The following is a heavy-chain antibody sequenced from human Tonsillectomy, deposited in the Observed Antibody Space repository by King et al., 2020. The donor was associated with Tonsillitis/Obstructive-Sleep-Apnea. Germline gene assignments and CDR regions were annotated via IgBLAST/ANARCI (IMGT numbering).Heavy chain of an antibody. D-gene: IGHD1-1*01. J-gene: IGHJ3*02. Sequence: QVQLQESGPGLVKPSETLSLTCTVSGGSISSSTYYWGWIRQPPGKGLEWIGTIYDSGSTYYNPSLKTRVTISLTTSNNQFSPKLSSVTAAETAVYYCARRVQLERRGDAFNIWGQGTMVTVSS. CDR1: GGSISSSTYY. V-gene: IGHV4-39*01. CDR2: IYDSGST. CDR3: ARRVQLERRGDAFNI.